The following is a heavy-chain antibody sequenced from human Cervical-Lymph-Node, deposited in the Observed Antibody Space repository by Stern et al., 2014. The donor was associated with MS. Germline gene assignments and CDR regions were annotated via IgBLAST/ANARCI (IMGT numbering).Heavy chain of an antibody. CDR3: ARGHWELLGNNYFDS. CDR2: LHASGAT. CDR1: GASISSGTSY. D-gene: IGHD1-26*01. J-gene: IGHJ4*02. V-gene: IGHV4-61*02. Sequence: QLQLQESGPGLVKPSQTLSLTCTVSGASISSGTSYWSWIRQPAGGGLEWIGRLHASGATYYNPSLKSRVPISGDTSKHQFSLNLNSVTAADTAVYYCARGHWELLGNNYFDSWGQGTLVTVSS.